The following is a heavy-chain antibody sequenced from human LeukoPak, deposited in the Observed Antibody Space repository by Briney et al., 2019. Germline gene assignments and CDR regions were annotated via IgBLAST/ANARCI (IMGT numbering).Heavy chain of an antibody. CDR3: ARVGAAAGFDP. Sequence: GASVKVSCKASGYTFTANYIHWVRQAPGQGLEWMGRINPNTGVKNYAEKFQGRVTMTRDTSINTAYMELSRLTSDDTAVYHCARVGAAAGFDPWGQGTLVTVPS. CDR2: INPNTGVK. D-gene: IGHD6-13*01. V-gene: IGHV1-2*06. CDR1: GYTFTANY. J-gene: IGHJ5*02.